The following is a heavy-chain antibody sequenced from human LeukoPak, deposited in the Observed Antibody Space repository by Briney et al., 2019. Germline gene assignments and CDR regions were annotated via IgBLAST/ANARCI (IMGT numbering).Heavy chain of an antibody. CDR2: TYYGSKWTD. J-gene: IGHJ6*02. CDR1: GDSVSSNNAA. Sequence: SQTLSLTCAISGDSVSSNNAAWNWIRQSPSRGLEWLGRTYYGSKWTDDFAISVKSRMTINPDTSKNQFSLHLNSVTPEDTAVYYCARRRPQYYAMDVWGQGTTVTVSS. V-gene: IGHV6-1*01. CDR3: ARRRPQYYAMDV.